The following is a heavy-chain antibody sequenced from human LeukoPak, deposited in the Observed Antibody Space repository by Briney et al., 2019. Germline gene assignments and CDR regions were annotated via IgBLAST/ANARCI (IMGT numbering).Heavy chain of an antibody. Sequence: GGSLRLSCAASGFTFSSYAMHWVRQAPGKGLEWVAVISYDGSNKYYADSVKGRFTISRDNSKNTLYLQMNSLRAEDTAVYYCARDRMVAAAVYWYFDLWGRGTLITVSS. CDR3: ARDRMVAAAVYWYFDL. V-gene: IGHV3-30-3*01. J-gene: IGHJ2*01. CDR2: ISYDGSNK. D-gene: IGHD6-13*01. CDR1: GFTFSSYA.